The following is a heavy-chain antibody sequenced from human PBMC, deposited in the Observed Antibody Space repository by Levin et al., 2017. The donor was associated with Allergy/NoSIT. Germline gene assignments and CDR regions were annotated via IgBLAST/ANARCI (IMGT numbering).Heavy chain of an antibody. J-gene: IGHJ6*02. D-gene: IGHD5-12*01. CDR3: ARDDIVPTTYHYYGLDV. CDR2: ISTYNGDT. V-gene: IGHV1-18*01. CDR1: GYTFTSYG. Sequence: ASVKVSCKASGYTFTSYGISWVRQAPGQGLEWMGWISTYNGDTNYAQKLQGRVTMTTHTSTSTAYMELRSLRSDDTAVYLCARDDIVPTTYHYYGLDVWGQGTTVTVSS.